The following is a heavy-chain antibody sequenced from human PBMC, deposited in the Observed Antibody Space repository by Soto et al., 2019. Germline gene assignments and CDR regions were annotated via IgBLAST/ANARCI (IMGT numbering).Heavy chain of an antibody. J-gene: IGHJ4*02. Sequence: QVQLVQSGAEVKKPGASVKVSCKASGYTFTSYDINWVRQATGQGLEWMGWMNPNSGNTGYEQKFQGKVTMTRNTSISQAYMELSSLRSEDTAVYYCARWVAARTRYYFDYWGQGTLVTVSS. CDR2: MNPNSGNT. V-gene: IGHV1-8*01. CDR3: ARWVAARTRYYFDY. D-gene: IGHD6-6*01. CDR1: GYTFTSYD.